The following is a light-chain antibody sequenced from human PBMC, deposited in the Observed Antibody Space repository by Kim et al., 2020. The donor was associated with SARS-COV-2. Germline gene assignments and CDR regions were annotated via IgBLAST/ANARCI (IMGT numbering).Light chain of an antibody. Sequence: SPGDRATLSCKTSQSLDSSYLAWYQQKPGQAPRLLISAASSRATGVPDRFSGSGSGTDFTLTISTLEPEDFAVYYCQQYGRAPRTFGGGTKVDIK. J-gene: IGKJ4*01. CDR2: AAS. CDR1: QSLDSSY. CDR3: QQYGRAPRT. V-gene: IGKV3-20*01.